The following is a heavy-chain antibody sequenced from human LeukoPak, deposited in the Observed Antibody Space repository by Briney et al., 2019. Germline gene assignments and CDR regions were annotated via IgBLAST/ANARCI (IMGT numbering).Heavy chain of an antibody. CDR3: ARDRSGYDYWYFDY. J-gene: IGHJ4*02. CDR2: IYTSGST. D-gene: IGHD5-12*01. CDR1: GGSISSYY. Sequence: SETLSLTCTVSGGSISSYYSSWIRQPAGKGLEWIGRIYTSGSTNYNPSLKSRVTMSVDTSKNQFSLKLSSVTAADTAVYYCARDRSGYDYWYFDYWGQGTLVTVSS. V-gene: IGHV4-4*07.